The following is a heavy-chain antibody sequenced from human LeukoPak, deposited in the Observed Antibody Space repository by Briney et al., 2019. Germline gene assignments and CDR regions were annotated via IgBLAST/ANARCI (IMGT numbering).Heavy chain of an antibody. V-gene: IGHV1-2*02. CDR2: INPNSGGT. CDR3: ARVGPCSSTSCYTRGDFDY. J-gene: IGHJ4*02. CDR1: GYTFTGYY. D-gene: IGHD2-2*02. Sequence: GASVKVSCKASGYTFTGYYMHWVRQAPGQGLEWMGWINPNSGGTNYAQKFQGRATMTRDTSISTAYMELSRLRSDDTAVYYCARVGPCSSTSCYTRGDFDYWGQGTLVTVSS.